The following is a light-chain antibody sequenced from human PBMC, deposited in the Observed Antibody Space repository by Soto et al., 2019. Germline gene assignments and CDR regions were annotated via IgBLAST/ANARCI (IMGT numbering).Light chain of an antibody. Sequence: DIVMTQSPDSLAVSLGERATINCKSSQSVLYSSNNKNYLAWYQQKPGQPPKLLIYWASTRESGVPDRFSGSGSGTDFTLTISTLQAEEVAVYYCKQYYSPPPTFGGGTKVEIK. J-gene: IGKJ4*01. CDR3: KQYYSPPPT. CDR2: WAS. CDR1: QSVLYSSNNKNY. V-gene: IGKV4-1*01.